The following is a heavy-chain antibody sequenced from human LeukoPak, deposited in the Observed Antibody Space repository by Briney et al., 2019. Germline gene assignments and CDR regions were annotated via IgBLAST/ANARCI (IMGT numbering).Heavy chain of an antibody. CDR1: GFTFSNAW. J-gene: IGHJ4*02. Sequence: GGSLRLSCAASGFTFSNAWLNWVRQAPGKGLEWVGHIKSKTDGGTTDYAAPVKGRFTISRDDSKNTLFLQMNSLKTEDTAVYYCTLPWGSGSYYDYWGQGTLVTVSS. CDR3: TLPWGSGSYYDY. D-gene: IGHD3-10*01. CDR2: IKSKTDGGTT. V-gene: IGHV3-15*01.